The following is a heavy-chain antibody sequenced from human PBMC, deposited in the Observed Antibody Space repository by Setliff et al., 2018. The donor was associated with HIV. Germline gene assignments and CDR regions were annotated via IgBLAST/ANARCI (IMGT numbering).Heavy chain of an antibody. J-gene: IGHJ5*02. D-gene: IGHD3-16*02. Sequence: GASVKVSCKASGYSFTSHSMHWVRQAPGQRLEWMGWINTGNGNTNYSQKFQDRVTITRDTSANTGYLGVTGLRFEDTAVYYCARDRVPKRGHSYREPDFDPWGQGTLVTVSS. CDR1: GYSFTSHS. CDR2: INTGNGNT. CDR3: ARDRVPKRGHSYREPDFDP. V-gene: IGHV1-3*04.